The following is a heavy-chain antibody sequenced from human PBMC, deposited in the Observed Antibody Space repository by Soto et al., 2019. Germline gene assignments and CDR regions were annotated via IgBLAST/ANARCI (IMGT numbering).Heavy chain of an antibody. CDR2: IIPILGIA. Sequence: QVQLVQSGAEVKKPGSSVKVSCKASGGTFSSYTISWVRQAPGQGLEWMGRIIPILGIANYAQKFQGRVTITEDKSTSTAYMELSSLRSEDTAVYYCAASYYDYVWGSYILWGQGTLVTVSS. CDR3: AASYYDYVWGSYIL. J-gene: IGHJ4*02. D-gene: IGHD3-16*01. V-gene: IGHV1-69*02. CDR1: GGTFSSYT.